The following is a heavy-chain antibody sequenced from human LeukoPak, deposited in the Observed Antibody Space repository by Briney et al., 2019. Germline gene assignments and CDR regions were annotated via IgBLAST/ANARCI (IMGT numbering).Heavy chain of an antibody. D-gene: IGHD3-22*01. V-gene: IGHV3-64*01. CDR3: GKDRYYDSSWPPNAFDI. J-gene: IGHJ3*02. CDR1: GFTFSSYA. Sequence: PGGSLRLSCAASGFTFSSYAMHWVRQAPGKGLEYVSAISSNGGSTYYANSVKGRFTISRGNSKNTLYLQMGSLRAEDMAVYYCGKDRYYDSSWPPNAFDIWGQGTMVTVSS. CDR2: ISSNGGST.